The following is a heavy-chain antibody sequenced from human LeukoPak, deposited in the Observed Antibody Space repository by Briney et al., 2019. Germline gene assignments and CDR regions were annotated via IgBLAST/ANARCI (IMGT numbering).Heavy chain of an antibody. CDR1: GGSISSGGYS. CDR2: IYHSGST. D-gene: IGHD6-13*01. J-gene: IGHJ3*02. V-gene: IGHV4-30-2*01. CDR3: ARVIKSAEYSSSWYINAFDI. Sequence: SQTLSLTCAVSGGSISSGGYSWSWIRQPPGKGLEWIGYIYHSGSTYYNPSLKSRVTISVDTSKNQFSLKLSSVTAADTAVYYCARVIKSAEYSSSWYINAFDIWGQGTMVTVSS.